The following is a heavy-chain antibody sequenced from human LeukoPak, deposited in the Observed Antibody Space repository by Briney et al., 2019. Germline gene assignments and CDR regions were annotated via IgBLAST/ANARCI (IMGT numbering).Heavy chain of an antibody. Sequence: PGGSLRLSCAASGFTFSSYEMNWVRQAPGKGLEWVSYISSSGSTIYYADSVKGRFTISRDNAKNSPYLQMNSLRAEDTAVYYCARAFVVATIYYMDVWSKGTTVAVSS. CDR2: ISSSGSTI. CDR1: GFTFSSYE. D-gene: IGHD5-12*01. V-gene: IGHV3-48*03. CDR3: ARAFVVATIYYMDV. J-gene: IGHJ6*03.